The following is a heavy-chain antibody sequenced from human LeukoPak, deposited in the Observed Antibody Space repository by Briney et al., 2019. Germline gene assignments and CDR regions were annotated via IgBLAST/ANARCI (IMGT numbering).Heavy chain of an antibody. J-gene: IGHJ6*02. CDR3: ARNNDMDV. CDR1: GFTFSTYA. V-gene: IGHV3-23*01. Sequence: GGSLRPSCAASGFTFSTYAMSWVRQAPGKGLEWVSVVSGTGGRTYYADSVKGRFTISRGNSKNTLYLQMNNLRAEDTALYYCARNNDMDVWGQGTTVIVSS. CDR2: VSGTGGRT. D-gene: IGHD1/OR15-1a*01.